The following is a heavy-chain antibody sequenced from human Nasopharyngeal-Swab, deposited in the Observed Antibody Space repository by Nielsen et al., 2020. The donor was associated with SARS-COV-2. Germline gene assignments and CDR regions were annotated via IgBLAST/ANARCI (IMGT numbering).Heavy chain of an antibody. CDR2: IKSKTDGGTT. CDR3: TTDVDSSSWHYYYYSMDV. V-gene: IGHV3-15*01. D-gene: IGHD6-13*01. Sequence: APGKGLEWVGRIKSKTDGGTTDYAAPVKGRFTISRDDSKNTLYLQMNSLKTEDTAVYYCTTDVDSSSWHYYYYSMDVWGQGTTVTVSS. J-gene: IGHJ6*02.